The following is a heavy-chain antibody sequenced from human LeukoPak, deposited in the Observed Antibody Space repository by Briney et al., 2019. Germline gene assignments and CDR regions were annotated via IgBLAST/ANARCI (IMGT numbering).Heavy chain of an antibody. CDR1: GFTFSSYS. V-gene: IGHV3-21*01. D-gene: IGHD1-26*01. CDR3: ARAGNREGSYGAFDI. Sequence: GGSLRLSCAASGFTFSSYSMNWVRPAPGKGLEWVSSISSSSSYIYYADSVKGRFTISRDNAKNSLYLQMNSLRAEDTAVYYCARAGNREGSYGAFDIWGQGTMVTVSS. CDR2: ISSSSSYI. J-gene: IGHJ3*02.